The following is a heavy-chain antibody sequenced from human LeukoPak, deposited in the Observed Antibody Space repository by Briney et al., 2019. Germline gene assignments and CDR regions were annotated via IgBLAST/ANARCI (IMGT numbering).Heavy chain of an antibody. Sequence: SETLSLTCTVSGGSISSYYWSWIRQPPGKGLEWIGYIYYSGSTNYNPSLKSRVTISVDTSKNQFSLKLSSVTAADMAVYYCARMPEAFDYWGQGTLVTVSS. D-gene: IGHD2-2*01. CDR3: ARMPEAFDY. CDR2: IYYSGST. CDR1: GGSISSYY. V-gene: IGHV4-59*08. J-gene: IGHJ4*02.